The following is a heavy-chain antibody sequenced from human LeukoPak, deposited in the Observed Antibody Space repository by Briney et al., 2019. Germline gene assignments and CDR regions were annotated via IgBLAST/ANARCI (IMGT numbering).Heavy chain of an antibody. Sequence: ASVNVSCKASGYTFTSYYMHWVRQAPGQGLEWMGIINPSGGSTSYAQKFQGRVTMTRDTSTSTVYMELSSLRSEDTAVYYCARVGGAHYYMDVWGKGTTVTVSS. D-gene: IGHD3-16*01. V-gene: IGHV1-46*01. CDR1: GYTFTSYY. J-gene: IGHJ6*03. CDR2: INPSGGST. CDR3: ARVGGAHYYMDV.